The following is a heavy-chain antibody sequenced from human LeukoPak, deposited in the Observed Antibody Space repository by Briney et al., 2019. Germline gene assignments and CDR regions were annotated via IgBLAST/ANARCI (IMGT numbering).Heavy chain of an antibody. J-gene: IGHJ3*02. CDR2: IFYSGSS. Sequence: SETLSLTCTVSGDSISSYYWSWIRQPPGKGLEWIGYIFYSGSSNYNPSLKSRVTISVDTSKNRFSLKLSSVTAADTAVYYCARDWNDYGDSDAFDIWGQGTMVTVSS. CDR1: GDSISSYY. D-gene: IGHD4-17*01. CDR3: ARDWNDYGDSDAFDI. V-gene: IGHV4-59*01.